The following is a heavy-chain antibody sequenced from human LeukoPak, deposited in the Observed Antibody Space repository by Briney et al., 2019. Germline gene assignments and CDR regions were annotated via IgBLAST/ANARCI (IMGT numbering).Heavy chain of an antibody. D-gene: IGHD6-19*01. Sequence: SETLSLTCIVSGGSISSSSYYWGWIRQPPGKGLEWIGCIYYSGTTYYNPSLRSRVTISVDTSKNQFSLKLSSVTAADTAVYYCAKQYSGGWSDAFDIWGQGTMVTVSS. CDR1: GGSISSSSYY. V-gene: IGHV4-39*07. CDR2: IYYSGTT. CDR3: AKQYSGGWSDAFDI. J-gene: IGHJ3*02.